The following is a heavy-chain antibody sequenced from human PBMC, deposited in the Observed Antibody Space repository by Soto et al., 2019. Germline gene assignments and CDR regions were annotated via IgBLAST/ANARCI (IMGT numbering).Heavy chain of an antibody. Sequence: XGTLSLSCTVSGGSISTSRYHWGWIRQPPGKGLEWIANIYDSGDTYNNPSLKSRVTISVDTSKNQFSLKLTSVTAADTAIYYCARSHCSSTICYNWFDPWGQGTLVTVSS. CDR3: ARSHCSSTICYNWFDP. V-gene: IGHV4-39*01. CDR2: IYDSGDT. J-gene: IGHJ5*02. D-gene: IGHD2-2*01. CDR1: GGSISTSRYH.